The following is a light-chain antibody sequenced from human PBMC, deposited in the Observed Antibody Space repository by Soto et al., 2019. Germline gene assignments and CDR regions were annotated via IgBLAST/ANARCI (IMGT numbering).Light chain of an antibody. V-gene: IGKV3-11*01. J-gene: IGKJ3*01. CDR1: QSVSTY. CDR2: DAS. Sequence: EILLTQSPATLSLSPGERATLSCRASQSVSTYLAWYQQKPGQAPRLLIYDASNRATGIPARFSGSGSGTDFTLTISSLEPEDYAVYYCQQRSTPFTFGPGTRVDFK. CDR3: QQRSTPFT.